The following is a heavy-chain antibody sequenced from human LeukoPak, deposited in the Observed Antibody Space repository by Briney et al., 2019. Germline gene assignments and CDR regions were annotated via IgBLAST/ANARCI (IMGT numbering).Heavy chain of an antibody. V-gene: IGHV3-48*01. D-gene: IGHD4-17*01. J-gene: IGHJ4*02. CDR2: ISSSSSTI. CDR3: ARDHDYGDYALGEVDY. Sequence: QTGGSLRLSCAASGFTFSSYGMHWVRQAPGKGLEWVSYISSSSSTIYYADSVKGRFTISRDNAKNSLYLQMNSLRAEDTAVYYCARDHDYGDYALGEVDYWGQGTLVTVSS. CDR1: GFTFSSYG.